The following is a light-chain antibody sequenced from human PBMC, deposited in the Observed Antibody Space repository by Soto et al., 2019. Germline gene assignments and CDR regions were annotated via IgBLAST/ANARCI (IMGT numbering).Light chain of an antibody. V-gene: IGKV3D-15*01. Sequence: EIVMTQSPATLSVSPGARVTLSCRASQSVSSNLAWYQQRLGQPPRLLIFGASTRATGIPARFSGGGSGTEFTLTISSLQSEDFALYFCQQYDSWVTFGPGTKVDIK. CDR3: QQYDSWVT. CDR2: GAS. J-gene: IGKJ3*01. CDR1: QSVSSN.